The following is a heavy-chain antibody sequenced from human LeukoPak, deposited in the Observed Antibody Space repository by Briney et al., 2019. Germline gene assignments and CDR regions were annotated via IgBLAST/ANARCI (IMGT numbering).Heavy chain of an antibody. CDR2: INHDGSDI. D-gene: IGHD5-24*01. CDR1: GFTVSTYV. Sequence: PGGSLRLSCAVSGFTVSTYVMHWVRRAPGEGLVWVSRINHDGSDISYADSVKGRSTISRDNAKNTLYLQMNSLRADDTAIYYYVRDSNFKIDYWGQGTLVTVSS. J-gene: IGHJ4*02. V-gene: IGHV3-74*01. CDR3: VRDSNFKIDY.